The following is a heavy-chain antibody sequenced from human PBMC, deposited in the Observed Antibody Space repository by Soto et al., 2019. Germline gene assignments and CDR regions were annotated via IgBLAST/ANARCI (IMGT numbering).Heavy chain of an antibody. J-gene: IGHJ4*02. V-gene: IGHV3-23*01. Sequence: EVQLLESGGGLVQPGGSLRLSCAASGFSFSSYAMNWARQTPGKGLEWVAGISGSGGQTYYADSVKGRFTISRDSPKNMVYLEINSLGVDDTAVYYCADLWFGAFDYWGQGTLVTVSS. CDR1: GFSFSSYA. CDR3: ADLWFGAFDY. D-gene: IGHD3-10*01. CDR2: ISGSGGQT.